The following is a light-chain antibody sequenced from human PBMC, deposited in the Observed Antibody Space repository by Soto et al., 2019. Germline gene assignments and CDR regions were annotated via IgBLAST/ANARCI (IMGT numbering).Light chain of an antibody. CDR3: QQRSNWPPIT. J-gene: IGKJ4*01. V-gene: IGKV3-11*01. CDR2: DAS. Sequence: EIVLTQSPATLSLSPGERATLSCRASQSVSIYLAWYQQKPGQPPRLLIYDASNRATGIPARFSGSGSGTDFTLTISSLEHEDSAVYYCQQRSNWPPITFGGGTKVEIK. CDR1: QSVSIY.